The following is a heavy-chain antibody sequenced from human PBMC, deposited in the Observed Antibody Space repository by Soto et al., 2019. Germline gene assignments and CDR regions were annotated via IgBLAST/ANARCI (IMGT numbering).Heavy chain of an antibody. CDR3: ARGRYGDY. CDR1: GYAFTTYG. J-gene: IGHJ4*02. V-gene: IGHV1-18*01. CDR2: ISAHNGNT. Sequence: QVHLVQSGAEVKKPGASVKVSCKGSGYAFTTYGITWVRQAPGQGLEWMGWISAHNGNTNYAQKLQGRVTVTRDTPTSTAYMELRSVRYDDTAVYYCARGRYGDYGGQGALVTVSS. D-gene: IGHD1-1*01.